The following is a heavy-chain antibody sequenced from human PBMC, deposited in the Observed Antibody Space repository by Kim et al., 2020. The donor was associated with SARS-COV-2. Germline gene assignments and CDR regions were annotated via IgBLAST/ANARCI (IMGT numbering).Heavy chain of an antibody. CDR2: ISAYNGNT. CDR1: GYTFTSYG. D-gene: IGHD3-10*01. CDR3: ARGSGGYGSGRYYKDYYGMDV. Sequence: ASVKVSCKASGYTFTSYGISWVRQAPGQGLEWMGWISAYNGNTNYAQKLQGRVTMTTDTSTSTAYMELRSLRSDDTAVYYCARGSGGYGSGRYYKDYYGMDVWGQGTKVTVSS. V-gene: IGHV1-18*01. J-gene: IGHJ6*02.